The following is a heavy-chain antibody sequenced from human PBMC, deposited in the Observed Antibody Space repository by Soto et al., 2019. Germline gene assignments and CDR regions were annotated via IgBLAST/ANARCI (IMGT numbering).Heavy chain of an antibody. V-gene: IGHV3-7*03. J-gene: IGHJ3*02. Sequence: PGGSLRLSCAASGFTFSSYWMSWVRQAPGKGLEWVANIKQDGSEKYYVDSVKGRFTISRDNAKNSLYLQMNSLRAEDTAVYYCAREDIVVVVAVAFDIWGQGTMVTVSS. CDR1: GFTFSSYW. CDR2: IKQDGSEK. CDR3: AREDIVVVVAVAFDI. D-gene: IGHD2-15*01.